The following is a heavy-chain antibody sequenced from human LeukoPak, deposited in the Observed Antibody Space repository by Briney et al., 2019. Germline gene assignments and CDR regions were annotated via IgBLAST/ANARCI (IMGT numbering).Heavy chain of an antibody. Sequence: GASVKVSCTASGYIFTDNYMHWVRQAPGQGLEWMGWINPNNGGTKYAQKFQGRVTMTRDTSISTAFMELSRLRSDDTATYYCARAGGVTVTTTWGQGTLVTVSS. CDR1: GYIFTDNY. CDR3: ARAGGVTVTTT. D-gene: IGHD4-11*01. J-gene: IGHJ5*02. CDR2: INPNNGGT. V-gene: IGHV1-2*02.